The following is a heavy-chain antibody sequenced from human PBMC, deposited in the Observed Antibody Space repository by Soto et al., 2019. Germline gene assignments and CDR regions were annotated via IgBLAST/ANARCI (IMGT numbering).Heavy chain of an antibody. CDR1: GFTFSSYG. D-gene: IGHD2-15*01. CDR3: AKDWRHCSGGSCLGY. J-gene: IGHJ4*02. CDR2: ISYDGSNK. V-gene: IGHV3-30*18. Sequence: QVQLVESGGGVVQPGRSLRLSCAASGFTFSSYGMHWVRQAPGKGLEWVAVISYDGSNKYYADSVKGRFTIARDNSKNTLYLQMNGLRAEGRAVYYCAKDWRHCSGGSCLGYWGQGNLVTVSS.